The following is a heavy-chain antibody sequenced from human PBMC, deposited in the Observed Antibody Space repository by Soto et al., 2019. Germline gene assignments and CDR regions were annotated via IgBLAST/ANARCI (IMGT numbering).Heavy chain of an antibody. Sequence: GGSLRLSCAASGFTFSSYAMSWVRQAPGKGLEWVSAISGSGGSAYYADSVKGRFTISRDNSKNTLYLQMNSLRAEDTAVYYCAKGKFGSSWPPPFDYWGQGTLVTVSS. CDR1: GFTFSSYA. V-gene: IGHV3-23*01. J-gene: IGHJ4*02. CDR3: AKGKFGSSWPPPFDY. CDR2: ISGSGGSA. D-gene: IGHD6-13*01.